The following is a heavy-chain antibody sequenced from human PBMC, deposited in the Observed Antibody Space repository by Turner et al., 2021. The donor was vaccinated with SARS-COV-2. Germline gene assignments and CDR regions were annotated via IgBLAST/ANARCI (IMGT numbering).Heavy chain of an antibody. Sequence: EVQLVEAGGGLVQPGGSLRPSCLASGFTFSRYSMNWVRQAPGKGLEWVSSITSRSSYIYYEDAVKGRFTIARDNAKNSLYLQMNSLNAEDTAVYYCAREIVVPAAYGGGFDYWGQGTLVTVSS. CDR3: AREIVVPAAYGGGFDY. V-gene: IGHV3-21*01. J-gene: IGHJ4*02. D-gene: IGHD2-2*01. CDR1: GFTFSRYS. CDR2: ITSRSSYI.